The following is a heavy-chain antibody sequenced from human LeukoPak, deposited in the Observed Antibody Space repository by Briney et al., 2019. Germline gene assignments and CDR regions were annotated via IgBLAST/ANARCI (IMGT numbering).Heavy chain of an antibody. CDR3: AKDWANGDYIDH. Sequence: PGGSLRLSCAASGFTFSDYGMHWVRQAPGKGLEWVAVVSYDGTNEKYADPVKGRFTIPRDNSKNTLSLQMNSLRAGDTAVYYCAKDWANGDYIDHWGQGTLVTVSS. CDR1: GFTFSDYG. CDR2: VSYDGTNE. V-gene: IGHV3-30*18. D-gene: IGHD2-8*01. J-gene: IGHJ4*02.